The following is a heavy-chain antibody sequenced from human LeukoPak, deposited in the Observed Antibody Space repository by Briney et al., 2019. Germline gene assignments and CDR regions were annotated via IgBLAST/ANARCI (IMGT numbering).Heavy chain of an antibody. CDR1: GFTFSTYG. D-gene: IGHD3-9*01. V-gene: IGHV3-66*01. Sequence: GGSLRLSCAASGFTFSTYGMGWVRQAPGKGLEWVSLIYSGGSTYYADSVKGRFTISRDNSKNTLYLQMNSLRADDTAVYYCAKVSESNYDILTGYYTPYYFDYWGQGTLVTVSS. CDR2: IYSGGST. J-gene: IGHJ4*02. CDR3: AKVSESNYDILTGYYTPYYFDY.